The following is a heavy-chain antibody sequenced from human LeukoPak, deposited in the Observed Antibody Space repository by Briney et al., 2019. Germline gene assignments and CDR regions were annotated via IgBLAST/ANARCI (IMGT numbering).Heavy chain of an antibody. CDR1: GFTFGAYA. Sequence: GGSLSLSCTASGFTFGAYAMSWVRQAPGKGLEWVGFIRSKAYGGTTEYAASVKGRFTISRDDSKSIAYLQMNSLKTEDTAVYYCVVVAAATHFDYWGQGTLVTVSS. CDR3: VVVAAATHFDY. J-gene: IGHJ4*02. V-gene: IGHV3-49*04. CDR2: IRSKAYGGTT. D-gene: IGHD2-15*01.